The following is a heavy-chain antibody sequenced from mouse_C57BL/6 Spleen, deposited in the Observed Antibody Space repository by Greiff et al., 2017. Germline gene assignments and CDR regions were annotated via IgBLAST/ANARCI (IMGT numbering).Heavy chain of an antibody. J-gene: IGHJ2*01. V-gene: IGHV3-6*01. CDR3: ARNYLWYFDY. D-gene: IGHD1-1*02. Sequence: EVQLQESGPGLVKPSQSLSLTCSVTGYSITSGYYWNWIRQFPGNKLEWMGYISYDGSNNYNPSLKNRISITRDTSKNQFFLKLNSVTTEDTATYYCARNYLWYFDYWGQGTTLTVSS. CDR2: ISYDGSN. CDR1: GYSITSGYY.